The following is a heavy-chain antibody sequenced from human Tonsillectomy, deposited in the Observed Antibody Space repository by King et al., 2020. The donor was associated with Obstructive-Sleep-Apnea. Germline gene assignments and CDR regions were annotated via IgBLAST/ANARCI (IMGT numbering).Heavy chain of an antibody. J-gene: IGHJ6*02. Sequence: VQLVESGGGVVQPGRSLRLSCAASGFTFSSYAMHWVRQAPGKGLEWVAVISYDGSNKYYADSVKGRFTISRDNSKNTLYLQMNSLRAEDTAVYYCARLGAGTSYNYYYYGMDVWGQGTTVTVSS. CDR1: GFTFSSYA. CDR2: ISYDGSNK. V-gene: IGHV3-30*04. CDR3: ARLGAGTSYNYYYYGMDV. D-gene: IGHD6-19*01.